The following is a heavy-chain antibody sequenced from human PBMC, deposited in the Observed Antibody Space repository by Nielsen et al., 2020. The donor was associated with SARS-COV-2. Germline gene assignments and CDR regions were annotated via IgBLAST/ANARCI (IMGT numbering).Heavy chain of an antibody. CDR2: IKEDGREG. Sequence: GESLKISCAASGFTFSSYWMSWVRQAPGKGLEWVANIKEDGREGYYVDSVKGRFTISRDNARKSLSLQMNSLRAEDTAVYYCARDISPYSGIDYWGQGTLVTVSS. V-gene: IGHV3-7*03. CDR3: ARDISPYSGIDY. CDR1: GFTFSSYW. D-gene: IGHD2-15*01. J-gene: IGHJ4*02.